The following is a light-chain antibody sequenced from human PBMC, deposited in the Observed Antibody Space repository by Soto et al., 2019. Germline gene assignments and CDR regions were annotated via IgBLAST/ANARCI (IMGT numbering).Light chain of an antibody. CDR3: QQHGSSST. CDR1: QSVSSSY. Sequence: EIVLTQSPGTLSLSPGERATLSCRASQSVSSSYLAWYQQKPGQAPRLLIYGASSRATGIPDRFSGSGSGTDFTLTISRLEPEDFAVYYCQQHGSSSTLGQGTRLEIK. J-gene: IGKJ5*01. V-gene: IGKV3-20*01. CDR2: GAS.